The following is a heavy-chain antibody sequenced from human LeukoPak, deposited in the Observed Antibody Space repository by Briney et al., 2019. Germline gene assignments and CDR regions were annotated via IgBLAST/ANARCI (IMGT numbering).Heavy chain of an antibody. J-gene: IGHJ4*02. V-gene: IGHV3-30-3*01. CDR3: ARGLLTGYDLDY. CDR1: GFTFSSYA. Sequence: GGSLRLSCAASGFTFSSYAMHWVRQAPGKGLEWVAVISYDGSNKYYADSVKGRFTISRDNSKNTLYLQMNSLRAEDTAVYYCARGLLTGYDLDYWGQGTLVTVSS. D-gene: IGHD5-12*01. CDR2: ISYDGSNK.